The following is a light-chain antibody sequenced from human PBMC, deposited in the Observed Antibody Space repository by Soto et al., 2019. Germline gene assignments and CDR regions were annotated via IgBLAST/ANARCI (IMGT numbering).Light chain of an antibody. Sequence: DIQMTQSPSSVSAFVGDRVAITCRASHDIARWLAWYQQQPGKAPRLLIYAASSLQSGVPTRFSVRGSVTDFTLTITNLQTEDSAVYYCQQVKGFPLTFGGGTKVE. CDR2: AAS. J-gene: IGKJ4*01. CDR1: HDIARW. V-gene: IGKV1-12*01. CDR3: QQVKGFPLT.